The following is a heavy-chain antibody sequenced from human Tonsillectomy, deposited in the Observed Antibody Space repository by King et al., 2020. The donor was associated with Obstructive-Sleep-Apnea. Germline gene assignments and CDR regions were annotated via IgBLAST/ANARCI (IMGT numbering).Heavy chain of an antibody. CDR3: ASDPAFYDGGGY. V-gene: IGHV1-69*10. CDR2: IVPILGIT. D-gene: IGHD2/OR15-2a*01. J-gene: IGHJ4*02. Sequence: QLVQSGVEVKKPGSSVKVSCKASGATFNSYAISWVRQAPGQGLEWMGGIVPILGITNYAQKFQGRVTITADKSTSTFYMELNSLRSEDTAVYYCASDPAFYDGGGYWGQGTLVTVSS. CDR1: GATFNSYA.